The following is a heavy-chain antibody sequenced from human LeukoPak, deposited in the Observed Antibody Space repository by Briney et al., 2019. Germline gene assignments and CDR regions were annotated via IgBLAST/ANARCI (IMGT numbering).Heavy chain of an antibody. CDR1: GYTFASHD. CDR2: LRTDNDDA. V-gene: IGHV1-8*01. J-gene: IGHJ4*01. D-gene: IGHD6-13*01. CDR3: APGGTAAETSGFDH. Sequence: ASVKVSCKASGYTFASHDIIWVRQATGQGLEYMGWLRTDNDDAGYAEKFQGRVNLTRDTSTSTAYIELNSLTFDDTAVYYCAPGGTAAETSGFDHWGRGTQVTVSA.